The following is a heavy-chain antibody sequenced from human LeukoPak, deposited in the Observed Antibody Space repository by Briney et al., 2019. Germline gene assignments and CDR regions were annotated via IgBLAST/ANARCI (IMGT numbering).Heavy chain of an antibody. CDR2: ISSGGSTI. D-gene: IGHD3-9*01. CDR1: GFTCSNAW. CDR3: ARTPGRYFDWFDY. Sequence: GGSLRLSCAASGFTCSNAWMNWVRQAPGKGLEWVSYISSGGSTIYYADSVKGRFTISRDNAKNSLYLQMNSLRAEDTAVYYCARTPGRYFDWFDYWGQGTLVTVSS. V-gene: IGHV3-11*04. J-gene: IGHJ4*02.